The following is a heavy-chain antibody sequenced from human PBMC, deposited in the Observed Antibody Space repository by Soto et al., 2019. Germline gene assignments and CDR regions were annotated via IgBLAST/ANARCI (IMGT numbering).Heavy chain of an antibody. D-gene: IGHD3-22*01. CDR1: GGSFSTYY. CDR2: INHSGNT. V-gene: IGHV4-34*01. J-gene: IGHJ5*02. CDR3: FGWLGSNWLDP. Sequence: QVQPQQWGTGLLKPSETLSLTCAVYGGSFSTYYWNWIRQPPGKGLEWIGEINHSGNTQYNPSLKSTVPMALAKSKKLLPLKVTSVAAADTAVYYCFGWLGSNWLDPWGQGTLVTVSS.